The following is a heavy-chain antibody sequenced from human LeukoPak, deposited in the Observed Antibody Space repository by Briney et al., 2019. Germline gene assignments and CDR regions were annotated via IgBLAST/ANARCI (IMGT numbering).Heavy chain of an antibody. CDR1: GGTFSSYT. Sequence: ASVKVSCKASGGTFSSYTISWVRQAPGQGLEWMGRIIPILGIANYAQKFQGRVTITADKSTSTAYMELSSLRSEDTAVYYCARARGITIFGVVTPPAFDYWGREPWSPSPQ. CDR2: IIPILGIA. J-gene: IGHJ4*02. D-gene: IGHD3-3*01. CDR3: ARARGITIFGVVTPPAFDY. V-gene: IGHV1-69*02.